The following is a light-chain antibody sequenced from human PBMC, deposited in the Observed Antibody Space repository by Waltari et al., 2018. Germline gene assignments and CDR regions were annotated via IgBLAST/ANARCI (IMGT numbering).Light chain of an antibody. CDR1: QSISKY. J-gene: IGKJ1*01. CDR2: DGS. Sequence: EIMLTQSPGTLSLSPGERATLSCRASQSISKYLAWYQHKPGQPPRLLIYDGSSRATGIPYRFSGSVSGTDFSLTISRLEPEDFAVYYCQKYGSLPATFGQGTKVEIK. CDR3: QKYGSLPAT. V-gene: IGKV3-20*01.